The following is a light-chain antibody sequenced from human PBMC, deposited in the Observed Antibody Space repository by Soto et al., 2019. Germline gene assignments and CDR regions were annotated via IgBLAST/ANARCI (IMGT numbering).Light chain of an antibody. CDR2: GGS. CDR3: QQTYRSPYT. J-gene: IGKJ2*01. CDR1: QNIRKY. Sequence: DIQMTQSPSPLSASVGDRVTISCRASQNIRKYLNWYQQQPGQAHTLLLYGGSSLHSGVPSRFTGAGDGTNFTLAITGLQPGDFATYSCQQTYRSPYTFGQGTKVEMK. V-gene: IGKV1-39*01.